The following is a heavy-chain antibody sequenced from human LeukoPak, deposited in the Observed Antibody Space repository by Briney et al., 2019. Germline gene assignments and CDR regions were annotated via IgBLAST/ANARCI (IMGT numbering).Heavy chain of an antibody. CDR2: IYYSGST. D-gene: IGHD2-15*01. V-gene: IGHV4-59*08. CDR1: GGSISSYY. CDR3: ARASYCSGGSCYSDY. Sequence: PSETLSLTCTVSGGSISSYYWSWIRQPPGKGLEWIGYIYYSGSTNYNPSLKSRVTISVDTSKNQFSLKLSSVTAADTAVYYCARASYCSGGSCYSDYWGQGTLVTVSS. J-gene: IGHJ4*02.